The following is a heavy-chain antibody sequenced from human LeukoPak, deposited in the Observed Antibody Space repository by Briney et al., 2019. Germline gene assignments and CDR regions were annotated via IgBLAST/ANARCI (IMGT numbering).Heavy chain of an antibody. CDR3: AGRGRWLVPRQDY. D-gene: IGHD6-19*01. J-gene: IGHJ4*02. V-gene: IGHV4-34*01. CDR2: INHSGST. CDR1: GGSFSGHY. Sequence: PSETLSLTCAVSGGSFSGHYWNWIRQPPGKGLEWIEEINHSGSTNYNPSLKSRVTISADTSKNQFSLKLSSVTAADTAVYYCAGRGRWLVPRQDYWGQGTLVTVSS.